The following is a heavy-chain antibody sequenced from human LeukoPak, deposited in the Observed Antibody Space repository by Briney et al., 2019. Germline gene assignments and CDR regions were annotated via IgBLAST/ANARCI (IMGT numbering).Heavy chain of an antibody. J-gene: IGHJ4*02. V-gene: IGHV3-7*05. D-gene: IGHD3-10*01. CDR3: ARGRNMVRGVNFDFDY. CDR2: IKQDGSEK. Sequence: GGSLRLSCADSGFTFSNYWMSWVRQAPGKGLEWVANIKQDGSEKYYVDSVKGRFTISRDNAKNSLYLQMNSLRAEDTAVYYCARGRNMVRGVNFDFDYWGQGSLVTVSS. CDR1: GFTFSNYW.